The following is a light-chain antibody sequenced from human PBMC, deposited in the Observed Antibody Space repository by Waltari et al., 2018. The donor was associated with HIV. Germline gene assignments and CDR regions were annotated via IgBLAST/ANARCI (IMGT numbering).Light chain of an antibody. V-gene: IGKV3-11*01. Sequence: EIVLTQSTATLSLSPGERATLSCRASQSVSGYLAWYQQKPGQAPRLLIYDASSRATGIPARFSGSESGTDFTLTISSLEPEDFAVYYCHQRSNWPQTFGQGTKVEIK. CDR1: QSVSGY. J-gene: IGKJ1*01. CDR2: DAS. CDR3: HQRSNWPQT.